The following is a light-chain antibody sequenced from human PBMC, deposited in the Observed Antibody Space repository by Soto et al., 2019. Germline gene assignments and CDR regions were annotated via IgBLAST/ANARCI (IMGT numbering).Light chain of an antibody. CDR3: QQSYTTPYT. V-gene: IGKV1-39*01. Sequence: DIHITQSPSSLSASVGDRVTITCRASHSISNLLNWYQQKPGKAPKLLIYAASTLQSGVPTRFSGSGSGTDFTLTISSLQPEDFAIYYCQQSYTTPYTFGQGTKVDIK. J-gene: IGKJ2*01. CDR2: AAS. CDR1: HSISNL.